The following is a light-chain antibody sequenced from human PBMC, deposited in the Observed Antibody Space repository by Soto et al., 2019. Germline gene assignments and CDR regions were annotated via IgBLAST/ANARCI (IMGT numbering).Light chain of an antibody. J-gene: IGKJ1*01. CDR1: QSVDSSF. V-gene: IGKV3-20*01. CDR2: GAS. CDR3: QQYVSAVT. Sequence: EIVLTQSPGSLSLSPGERGTLSCRASQSVDSSFFAWYQQKPDQAPRLLIYGASNRATGIPDRFSGSGSGPDFALTISRLEAGDFAGYYCQQYVSAVTFGQGPKVEL.